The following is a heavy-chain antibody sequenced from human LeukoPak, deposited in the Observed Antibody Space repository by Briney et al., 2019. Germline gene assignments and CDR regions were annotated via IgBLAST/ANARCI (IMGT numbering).Heavy chain of an antibody. CDR1: GGSFSGYY. Sequence: SETLSLTCAAYGGSFSGYYWSWIRQPPGKGLEWIGEINHSGSTNYNPSLKSRVTISVDTSKNQFSLKLSSVTAADTAVYYCARGSYDILTGYRPDLYYYYGMDVWGQGTTVTVSS. CDR2: INHSGST. J-gene: IGHJ6*02. V-gene: IGHV4-34*01. CDR3: ARGSYDILTGYRPDLYYYYGMDV. D-gene: IGHD3-9*01.